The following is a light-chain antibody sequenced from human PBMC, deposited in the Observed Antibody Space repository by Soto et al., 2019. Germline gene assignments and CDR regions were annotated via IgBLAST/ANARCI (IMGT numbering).Light chain of an antibody. CDR1: QSVSSSY. V-gene: IGKV3-20*01. Sequence: EIVFTQSPATLSLSPGERATLSCRASQSVSSSYLAWYQQKPGQAPRQLIYGASSRATGIPDRFSGCGSGTDFTLTITRRELEDVAVYYCQNCRTSFGGGTRVEIK. CDR2: GAS. CDR3: QNCRTS. J-gene: IGKJ4*01.